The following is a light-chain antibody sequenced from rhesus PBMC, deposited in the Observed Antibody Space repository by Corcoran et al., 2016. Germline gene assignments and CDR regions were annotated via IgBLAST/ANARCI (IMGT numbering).Light chain of an antibody. CDR1: QTISSY. V-gene: IGKV1-44*02. CDR2: AAS. J-gene: IGKJ1*01. CDR3: QQHNSHPWT. Sequence: DIQMTQSPSSLSASVGDRVTITCRASQTISSYLAWYQQKPGKVPKLLIYAASSLESGVPSRFRGSGSVTEFTLTLSSLQPEDFATYYCQQHNSHPWTFGQGTKVDIQ.